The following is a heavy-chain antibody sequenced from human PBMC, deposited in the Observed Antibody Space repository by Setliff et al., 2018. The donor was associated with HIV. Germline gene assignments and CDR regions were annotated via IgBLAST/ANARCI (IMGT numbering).Heavy chain of an antibody. Sequence: PGGSLRLSCAASGFTFSSYWMSWVRQAPGKGLEWVANIKQDGSEKYYADSVKGRFTISRDNAKNSLYLQMSSLRAEDTAVYYCARDPSAGANLYYYVDVWGKGTTVTVSS. D-gene: IGHD1-26*01. CDR1: GFTFSSYW. CDR2: IKQDGSEK. V-gene: IGHV3-7*01. J-gene: IGHJ6*03. CDR3: ARDPSAGANLYYYVDV.